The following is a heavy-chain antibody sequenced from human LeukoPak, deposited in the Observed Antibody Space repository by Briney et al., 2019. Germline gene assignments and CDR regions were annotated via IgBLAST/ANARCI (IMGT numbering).Heavy chain of an antibody. V-gene: IGHV4-59*01. Sequence: SETLSLTCTVSGDSISSYYWTWIRQPPGKGLQWIGYIYYSGSANYNPSLKSRVTISVDTSKNQFSLKLSSVTAADTAVYYCARHISGGATLDWGQGTLVTVSS. CDR1: GDSISSYY. CDR2: IYYSGSA. D-gene: IGHD2-15*01. J-gene: IGHJ4*02. CDR3: ARHISGGATLD.